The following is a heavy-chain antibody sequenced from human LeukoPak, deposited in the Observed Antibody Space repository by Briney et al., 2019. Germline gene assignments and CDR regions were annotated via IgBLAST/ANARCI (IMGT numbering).Heavy chain of an antibody. CDR3: ARAGYGGLGAFDI. Sequence: GGSLRLSCAASGFTFSSFAMHWVRQAPGKGVEYVSTISSNGGSTYYADSVKGRFTISRDNSKNTLYLQMGSLRAEDMAVYYCARAGYGGLGAFDIWGQGTMVTVSS. V-gene: IGHV3-64*02. CDR1: GFTFSSFA. CDR2: ISSNGGST. J-gene: IGHJ3*02. D-gene: IGHD4-23*01.